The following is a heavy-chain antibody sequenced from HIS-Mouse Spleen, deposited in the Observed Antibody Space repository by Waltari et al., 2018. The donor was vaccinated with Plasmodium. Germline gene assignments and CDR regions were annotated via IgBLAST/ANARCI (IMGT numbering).Heavy chain of an antibody. CDR3: ARVLGYKAAAGTFVEYFQH. D-gene: IGHD6-13*01. CDR2: INPNSGGT. CDR1: GYTFTGHY. Sequence: QVQLVQSGAEVKKPGASVKVSCKAAGYTFTGHYMHWVRKGPGQGLEWMGWINPNSGGTNYAQKFQGRVTMTRDTSISTAYMELSRLRSDDTAVYYCARVLGYKAAAGTFVEYFQHWGQGTLVTVSS. V-gene: IGHV1-2*02. J-gene: IGHJ1*01.